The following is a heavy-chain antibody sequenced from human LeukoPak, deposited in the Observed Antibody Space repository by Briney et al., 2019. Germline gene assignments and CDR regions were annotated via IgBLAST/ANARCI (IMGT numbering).Heavy chain of an antibody. CDR3: AKDWGAYNSGWYYFDY. V-gene: IGHV3-23*01. CDR2: ISGSGGNS. D-gene: IGHD6-19*01. J-gene: IGHJ4*02. Sequence: GGSLRLXCAASGFTFSTYAMNWVRQAPGKGLEWVSAISGSGGNSYYADSVKGHFTISRDNSKNTLYLQMNSLRAEDTAVYYCAKDWGAYNSGWYYFDYWGQGTPVTVSS. CDR1: GFTFSTYA.